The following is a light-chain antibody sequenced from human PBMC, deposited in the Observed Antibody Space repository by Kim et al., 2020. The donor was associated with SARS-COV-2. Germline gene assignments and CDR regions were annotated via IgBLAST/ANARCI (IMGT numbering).Light chain of an antibody. CDR2: DDR. V-gene: IGLV3-21*03. J-gene: IGLJ3*02. Sequence: AIVKTTRITGEGNHIGNKGVHVYQQKPGQAPVVVIYDDRDRPSGIPERFSGSNSGNTATLTISRVEAGDEADYYCHVWDNSSDQEVFGGGTQLTVL. CDR1: HIGNKG. CDR3: HVWDNSSDQEV.